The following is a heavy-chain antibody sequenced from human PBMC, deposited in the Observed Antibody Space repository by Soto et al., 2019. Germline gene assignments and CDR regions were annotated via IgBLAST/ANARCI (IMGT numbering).Heavy chain of an antibody. J-gene: IGHJ4*02. CDR3: AKDYLNIAVLDY. CDR1: GFTFSSYG. CDR2: ISYDGSNK. V-gene: IGHV3-30*18. Sequence: ESGGGVVQPGRSLRLSCAASGFTFSSYGMHWVRQAPGKGLEWVAVISYDGSNKYYADSVKGRFTISRDNSKNTRYLQMNSLRAEDTAVYYCAKDYLNIAVLDYWGQGTLVTVSS. D-gene: IGHD6-19*01.